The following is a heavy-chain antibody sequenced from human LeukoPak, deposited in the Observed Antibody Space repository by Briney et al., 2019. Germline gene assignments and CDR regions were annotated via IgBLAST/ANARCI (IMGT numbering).Heavy chain of an antibody. CDR3: ARGLGDWLGYYFDY. Sequence: SETLSLTCTVSGYSISSGYYWGWIRQPPGEGLEWIVSTYHSANTDYNPSLKSRVTISIDTSKNQFSLKMTSVTAADTAVYYCARGLGDWLGYYFDYWGQGTLVTVSS. CDR1: GYSISSGYY. CDR2: TYHSANT. D-gene: IGHD3-9*01. J-gene: IGHJ4*02. V-gene: IGHV4-38-2*02.